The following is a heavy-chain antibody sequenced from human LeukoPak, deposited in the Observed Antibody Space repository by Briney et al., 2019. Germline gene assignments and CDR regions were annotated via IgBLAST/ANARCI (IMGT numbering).Heavy chain of an antibody. CDR3: ARAYYDSSGYYYGENRKYYFDY. Sequence: PSETLSLTCTVSGGSISSSSYYWGWIRQPPGKGLEWIGSIYYSGSTYYNPSLKSRVTISVDTSKNQFSLKLSSVTAADTAVYYCARAYYDSSGYYYGENRKYYFDYWGQGTLVTVSS. CDR2: IYYSGST. J-gene: IGHJ4*02. V-gene: IGHV4-39*07. D-gene: IGHD3-22*01. CDR1: GGSISSSSYY.